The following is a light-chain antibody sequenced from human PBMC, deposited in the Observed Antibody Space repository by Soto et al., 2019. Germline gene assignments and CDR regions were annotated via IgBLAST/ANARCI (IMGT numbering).Light chain of an antibody. CDR2: GAS. CDR1: QRINNN. V-gene: IGKV3-20*01. CDR3: QQYGSSAT. Sequence: EIVLTQSPGTLSLSPGERATLSCRASQRINNNLAWYQQKPGQAPRLLIYGASNRADGIPDRFSGSGSGTDFTLTIGRLEPEDFALYYCQQYGSSATFGQGTKVDIK. J-gene: IGKJ1*01.